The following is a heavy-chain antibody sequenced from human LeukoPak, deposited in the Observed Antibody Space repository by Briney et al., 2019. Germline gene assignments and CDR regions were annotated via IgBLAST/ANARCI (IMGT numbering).Heavy chain of an antibody. J-gene: IGHJ4*02. CDR3: AKTRGGVVATTSDY. V-gene: IGHV3-23*01. Sequence: GGSLRLSCAASGFTVSSNSMSWVRQAPGKGLEWVSVISGSGGSIYDADSVKGRFTISRDNSKNTLYLQMNSLRVEDTAVYYCAKTRGGVVATTSDYWGQGTLVTVSS. D-gene: IGHD5-12*01. CDR1: GFTVSSNS. CDR2: ISGSGGSI.